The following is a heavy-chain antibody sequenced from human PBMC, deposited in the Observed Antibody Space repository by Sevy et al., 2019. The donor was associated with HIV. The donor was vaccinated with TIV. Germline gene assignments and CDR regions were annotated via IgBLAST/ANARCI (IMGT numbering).Heavy chain of an antibody. CDR3: ARNGIITFGGDVVKYYFDY. V-gene: IGHV1-69*06. Sequence: ASVKVSCKASGDTFINYGIHWVRQAPGQGLEWMGGIIPIFGTTNYAQKFQGRVTITADKSTSTAYMELSSLTSEDTAVYYCARNGIITFGGDVVKYYFDYWGQGTLVTVSS. CDR2: IIPIFGTT. J-gene: IGHJ4*02. D-gene: IGHD3-16*02. CDR1: GDTFINYG.